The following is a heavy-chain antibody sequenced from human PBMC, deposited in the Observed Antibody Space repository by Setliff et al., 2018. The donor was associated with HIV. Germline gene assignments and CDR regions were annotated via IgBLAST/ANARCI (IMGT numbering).Heavy chain of an antibody. J-gene: IGHJ6*03. CDR3: ARHRDPPGSRWIFYYYYMDL. Sequence: PSETLSLTCSVSGGSISSYYWGWIRQPPGKGLEWIVSVYNTRTTHYNPSLRSRVTSYNPSLSGRLTISVDTSKNQVSLRLSSVTAADTGVYYCARHRDPPGSRWIFYYYYMDLWGGGTTVTVSS. CDR1: GGSISSYY. CDR2: VYNTRTT. D-gene: IGHD6-13*01. V-gene: IGHV4-39*01.